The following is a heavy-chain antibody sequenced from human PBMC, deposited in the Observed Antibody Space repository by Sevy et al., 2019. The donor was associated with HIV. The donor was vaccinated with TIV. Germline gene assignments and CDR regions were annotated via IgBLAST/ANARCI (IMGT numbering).Heavy chain of an antibody. CDR2: ISSSSSTI. J-gene: IGHJ3*02. V-gene: IGHV3-48*02. CDR1: GFTFSSYS. D-gene: IGHD3-16*02. CDR3: GTQSYDYVWGSYRFGAFDI. Sequence: GGSLRLSCAASGFTFSSYSMNWVRQAPGKGLEWVSYISSSSSTIYYADSVKGRFTISRDNAKNSLCLQMNSLRDEDTAVYYCGTQSYDYVWGSYRFGAFDIWGQGTMVTVSS.